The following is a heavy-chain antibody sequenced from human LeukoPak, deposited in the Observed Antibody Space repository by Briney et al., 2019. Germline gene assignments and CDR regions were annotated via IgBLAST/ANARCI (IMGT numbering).Heavy chain of an antibody. CDR1: GGSFSGYY. D-gene: IGHD3-10*01. CDR2: INHSGST. Sequence: ASETLSLTCAVYGGSFSGYYWSWIRQPPGKGLEWIGEINHSGSTNYNPSLKSRVTISVDTSKNQFSLKLSSVTAADTAVYYCARRGSYTYYYYYYMDVWGKGTTVTISS. CDR3: ARRGSYTYYYYYYMDV. J-gene: IGHJ6*03. V-gene: IGHV4-34*01.